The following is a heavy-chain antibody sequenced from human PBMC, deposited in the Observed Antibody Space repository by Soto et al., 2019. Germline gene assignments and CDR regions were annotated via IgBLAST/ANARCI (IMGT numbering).Heavy chain of an antibody. J-gene: IGHJ6*02. CDR1: GFTFSSYS. V-gene: IGHV3-21*01. CDR3: ARDEVLRHNPPVYYYYGMDV. D-gene: IGHD4-17*01. CDR2: ISSSSSYI. Sequence: EVQLVESGGGLVKPGGSLRLSCAASGFTFSSYSMNWVRQAPGKGLEWVSSISSSSSYIYYADSVKGRFTISRDNAKNSLYLQMNSLRAEDTAVYYCARDEVLRHNPPVYYYYGMDVWGQGTTVTVSS.